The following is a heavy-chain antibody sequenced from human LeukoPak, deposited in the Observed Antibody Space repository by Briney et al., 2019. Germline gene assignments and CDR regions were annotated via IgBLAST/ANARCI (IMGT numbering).Heavy chain of an antibody. J-gene: IGHJ4*02. D-gene: IGHD6-13*01. V-gene: IGHV3-20*04. CDR2: VNWNGGRT. Sequence: GGSLRLSCAAAGFTFDDYGMSWVRQAPGKGLEGGSGVNWNGGRTGYADSVKGRFTVSRDNAKNSLSLQMDSLRAEDTALYYCARGTGSSSWPYRFDSWGQGTLVTVSS. CDR1: GFTFDDYG. CDR3: ARGTGSSSWPYRFDS.